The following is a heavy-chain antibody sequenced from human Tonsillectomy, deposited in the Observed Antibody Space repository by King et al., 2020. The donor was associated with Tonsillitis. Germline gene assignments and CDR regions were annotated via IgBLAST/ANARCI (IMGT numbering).Heavy chain of an antibody. J-gene: IGHJ4*02. CDR2: ISSSGSAI. Sequence: VQLVESGGGLVQPGGSLRLSCAASGFTFSSYEMNWIRQAPGKGLEWVSYISSSGSAISYADSVKGRFTISRDNAKNSLYLQMNSLRAEDTAVYYCARDRNLGILAAAVPYYFDYWGQGTLVTVSS. V-gene: IGHV3-48*03. CDR1: GFTFSSYE. D-gene: IGHD6-13*01. CDR3: ARDRNLGILAAAVPYYFDY.